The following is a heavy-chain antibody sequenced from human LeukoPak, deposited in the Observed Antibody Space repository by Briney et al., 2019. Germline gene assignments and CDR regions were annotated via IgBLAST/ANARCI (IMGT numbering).Heavy chain of an antibody. D-gene: IGHD3-3*01. CDR1: GGSISSSSYY. CDR3: ARGSDFWSGYYTHYFDY. V-gene: IGHV4-61*05. Sequence: SETLSLTCTVSGGSISSSSYYWGWIRQPPGKGLEWIGYIYYSGSTNYNPSLKSRVTISVDTSKNQFSLKVNSVTAADTAVYYCARGSDFWSGYYTHYFDYWGQGTLVTVSS. J-gene: IGHJ4*02. CDR2: IYYSGST.